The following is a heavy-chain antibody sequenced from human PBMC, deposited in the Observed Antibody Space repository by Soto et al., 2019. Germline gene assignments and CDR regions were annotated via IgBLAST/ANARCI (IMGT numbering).Heavy chain of an antibody. CDR3: AKDPNGDYVGAFDS. CDR1: GNTFSKYA. Sequence: EVQLLESGGGLVQPGGSLRLSCAASGNTFSKYAMTWVRQAPGKGLEWVSAISGSGAGTYYTDSVKGRFTISRDNSKNTLYLLMHSLRADDTAVYYCAKDPNGDYVGAFDSWGQGTLVTVSS. D-gene: IGHD4-17*01. V-gene: IGHV3-23*01. CDR2: ISGSGAGT. J-gene: IGHJ4*02.